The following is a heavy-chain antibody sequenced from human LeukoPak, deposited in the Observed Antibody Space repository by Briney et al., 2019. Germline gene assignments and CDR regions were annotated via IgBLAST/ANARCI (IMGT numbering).Heavy chain of an antibody. CDR1: GYTFTGNY. D-gene: IGHD3-9*01. J-gene: IGHJ6*02. CDR3: ASEHYDILTGYSRGMDV. Sequence: ASVKVSCTASGYTFTGNYIHWVRQAPGQGLDWMGWINLNSGGTNYEQKFQGWVTMTRDTSISTVYMELSRLRSDDTAMYYCASEHYDILTGYSRGMDVWGQGTTVTVSS. CDR2: INLNSGGT. V-gene: IGHV1-2*04.